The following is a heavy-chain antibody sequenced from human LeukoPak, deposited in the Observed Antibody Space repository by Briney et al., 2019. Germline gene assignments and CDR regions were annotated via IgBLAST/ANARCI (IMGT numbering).Heavy chain of an antibody. J-gene: IGHJ4*02. D-gene: IGHD3-10*01. CDR2: ISASGGST. V-gene: IGHV3-23*01. CDR3: AKEGIWFGQFAFDS. Sequence: PGGSLRHSCAASGFTFDDYGMSWVRQAPGKGLEWVSDISASGGSTYYADPVKGRFTISRDNSKNTLYLQMNSLRVEDTAVYYCAKEGIWFGQFAFDSWGQGALVTVSS. CDR1: GFTFDDYG.